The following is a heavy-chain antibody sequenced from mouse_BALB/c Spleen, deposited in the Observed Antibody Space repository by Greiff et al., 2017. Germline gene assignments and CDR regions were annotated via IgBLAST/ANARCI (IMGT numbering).Heavy chain of an antibody. CDR2: ISSGGSYT. CDR3: ARDNIGGPDY. D-gene: IGHD1-1*02. V-gene: IGHV5-6*02. J-gene: IGHJ2*01. CDR1: GFTFSSYG. Sequence: EVKLVESGGDLVKPGGSLKLSCAASGFTFSSYGMSWVRQTPDQRLEWVATISSGGSYTYYPDSVKGRFTISRDNAKNNLYLQMSRLKSEDTAMYYCARDNIGGPDYWGQGTTLTVSS.